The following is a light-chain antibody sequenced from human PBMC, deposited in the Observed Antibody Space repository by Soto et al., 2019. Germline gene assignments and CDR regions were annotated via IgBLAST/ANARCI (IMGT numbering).Light chain of an antibody. J-gene: IGKJ5*01. V-gene: IGKV3-15*01. CDR2: GAS. CDR3: QQRSKWPPIT. CDR1: QSVGSN. Sequence: IVMTRSPAARSVSKGERVTVSCRARQSVGSNLAWYQQKPGQAPRLLIYGASTRATGIPARFSGSGSETEFTLSISSLEPEDFAVYYCQQRSKWPPITFGQGTRLEIK.